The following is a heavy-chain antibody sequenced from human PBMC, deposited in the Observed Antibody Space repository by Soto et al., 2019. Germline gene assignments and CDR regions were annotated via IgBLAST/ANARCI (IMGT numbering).Heavy chain of an antibody. J-gene: IGHJ3*01. CDR1: GFIFSSYW. D-gene: IGHD3-10*01. CDR2: VKSDGST. V-gene: IGHV3-74*01. CDR3: ARGIRGHYGSDV. Sequence: EVQLVESGGDLVQPGGSLRLSCAASGFIFSSYWMHWVRQAPGKGLVWVSRVKSDGSTYYADSVKGRFTISRDNAKNTLYQQTNSLTGKDTAVYYCARGIRGHYGSDVWGQGTMVTVSS.